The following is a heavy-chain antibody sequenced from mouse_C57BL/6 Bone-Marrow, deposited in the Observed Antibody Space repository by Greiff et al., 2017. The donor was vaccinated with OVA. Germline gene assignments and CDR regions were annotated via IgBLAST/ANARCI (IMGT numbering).Heavy chain of an antibody. CDR3: ARYGELSFAY. J-gene: IGHJ3*01. Sequence: QVQLKESGAELARPGASVKLSCKASGYTFTSYGISWVKQRTGQGLEWIGEIYPRSGNTYYNEKFKGKATLTADKSSSTAYMELRSLTSEDSAVYFCARYGELSFAYWGQGTLVTVSA. V-gene: IGHV1-81*01. CDR2: IYPRSGNT. CDR1: GYTFTSYG. D-gene: IGHD1-1*01.